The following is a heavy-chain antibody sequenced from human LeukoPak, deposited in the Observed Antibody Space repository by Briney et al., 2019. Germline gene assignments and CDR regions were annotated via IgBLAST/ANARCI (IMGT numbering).Heavy chain of an antibody. J-gene: IGHJ3*02. V-gene: IGHV4-4*02. CDR3: ARESITARRGAFDI. CDR2: IYHSGST. CDR1: GGSISSSYW. D-gene: IGHD6-6*01. Sequence: SSGTLSLTCAVSGGSISSSYWWSWVRQPPGKGLEWIGEIYHSGSTNYNPSLKSRVTVSVDKSKNQFSLKLGSVTAADTAVYYCARESITARRGAFDIWGQGTMVTVSS.